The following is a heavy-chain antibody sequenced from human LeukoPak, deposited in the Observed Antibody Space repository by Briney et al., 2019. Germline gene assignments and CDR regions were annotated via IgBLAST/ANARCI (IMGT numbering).Heavy chain of an antibody. J-gene: IGHJ5*02. V-gene: IGHV1-69*04. CDR3: ARSALLQTVDNWFDP. D-gene: IGHD1-26*01. CDR1: GYTFTSYG. Sequence: ASVKVSCKASGYTFTSYGISWVRQAPGHGLEWMGRIIPNLGIANYAQKFQGRVTITADKSTSTAYMELSSLRSEDTAVYYCARSALLQTVDNWFDPWGQGTLVTVSS. CDR2: IIPNLGIA.